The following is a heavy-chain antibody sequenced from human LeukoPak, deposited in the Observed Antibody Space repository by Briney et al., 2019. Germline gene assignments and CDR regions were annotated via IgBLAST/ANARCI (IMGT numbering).Heavy chain of an antibody. D-gene: IGHD6-13*01. Sequence: ASVKVSCKASGYTFTSYGISWVRQAPGQGLEWMGWISAYNGNTNYAQKLQGRVTTTTHTSTSTAYMELRSLRSDDTAVYYCAREPRPSGGIYYFDYWGQGTLVTVSS. CDR2: ISAYNGNT. CDR3: AREPRPSGGIYYFDY. J-gene: IGHJ4*02. CDR1: GYTFTSYG. V-gene: IGHV1-18*01.